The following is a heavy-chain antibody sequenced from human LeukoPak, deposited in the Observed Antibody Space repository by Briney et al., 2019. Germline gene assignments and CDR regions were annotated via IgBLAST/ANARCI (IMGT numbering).Heavy chain of an antibody. D-gene: IGHD6-13*01. Sequence: GASLQISCKGSGYNFTSYWIGWVRQLPGKGLEWMGIIYPGDSDTRYSPSFQGQVTISADKSISTAYLQWSSLKASDTAMYYCARHLWSSSWYSSGFDPWGQGTLVTVSS. V-gene: IGHV5-51*01. CDR2: IYPGDSDT. CDR1: GYNFTSYW. CDR3: ARHLWSSSWYSSGFDP. J-gene: IGHJ5*02.